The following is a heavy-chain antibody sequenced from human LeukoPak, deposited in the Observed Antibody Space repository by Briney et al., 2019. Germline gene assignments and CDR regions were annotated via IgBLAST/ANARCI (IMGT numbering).Heavy chain of an antibody. CDR2: INPNSGGT. Sequence: GASVTVSCKASGYTFTGYYMHWVRQAPGQGLEWMGWINPNSGGTNYAQKFQGRVTMTRDTSISTAYMELSRLRSDDTAVYYCARVRIAAAGTSFDYWGQGTLVTVSS. J-gene: IGHJ4*02. V-gene: IGHV1-2*02. CDR1: GYTFTGYY. CDR3: ARVRIAAAGTSFDY. D-gene: IGHD6-13*01.